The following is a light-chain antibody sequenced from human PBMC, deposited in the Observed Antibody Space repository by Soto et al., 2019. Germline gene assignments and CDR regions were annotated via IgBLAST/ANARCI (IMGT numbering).Light chain of an antibody. J-gene: IGLJ2*01. CDR2: MNN. CDR1: SSNIGGNF. Sequence: QSVLTQPPSASGTPGQTVTISCSGSSSNIGGNFVSWYQHVPGTAPKVLIFMNNQRPSGVPDRFSGSKSGTSASLAISGLRSEDESEYYCVAWDDRLERVLFGGGTKLTVL. V-gene: IGLV1-47*01. CDR3: VAWDDRLERVL.